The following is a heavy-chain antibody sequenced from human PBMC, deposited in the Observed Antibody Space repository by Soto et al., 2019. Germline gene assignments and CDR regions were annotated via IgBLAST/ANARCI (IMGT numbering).Heavy chain of an antibody. D-gene: IGHD6-19*01. V-gene: IGHV3-15*01. CDR1: GFTFTKAW. J-gene: IGHJ4*02. CDR2: IKSRADGGTT. Sequence: PGGSLRLSCVASGFTFTKAWMTWVRQTPGKGLEWVGRIKSRADGGTTDYAASVKDRFIISRDDSNDTLYLHMNRLKTDDTAVYYCTTASQWLPPYYWGQGALVTVSS. CDR3: TTASQWLPPYY.